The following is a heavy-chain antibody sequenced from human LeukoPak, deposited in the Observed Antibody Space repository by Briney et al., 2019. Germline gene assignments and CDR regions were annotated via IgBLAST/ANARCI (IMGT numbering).Heavy chain of an antibody. CDR1: GFAFSTYW. CDR3: ARVGGRGSIGGDC. J-gene: IGHJ4*02. D-gene: IGHD3-10*01. V-gene: IGHV3-74*03. CDR2: IKSDGSST. Sequence: GGSLRLSCAASGFAFSTYWMHWVRQAPGKGLVWVSRIKSDGSSTTYADFVKGRFTVSRDNAKNTLYLQVRSLRADDTAMYFCARVGGRGSIGGDCWGQGTLVTVSS.